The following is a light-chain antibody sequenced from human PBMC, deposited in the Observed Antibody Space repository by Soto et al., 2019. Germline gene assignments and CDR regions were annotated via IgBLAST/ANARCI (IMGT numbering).Light chain of an antibody. CDR3: QQRSHWPLT. CDR1: QSIRNY. CDR2: DAS. V-gene: IGKV3-11*01. Sequence: EIVLTQAPATLSLSPGEIASLSCRASQSIRNYLAWYQQKPGQAPRLLIYDASNRATGTAARFSGSGSRTDFTLTISSLEPEDFAVYYCQQRSHWPLTFGGGTKVDIK. J-gene: IGKJ4*01.